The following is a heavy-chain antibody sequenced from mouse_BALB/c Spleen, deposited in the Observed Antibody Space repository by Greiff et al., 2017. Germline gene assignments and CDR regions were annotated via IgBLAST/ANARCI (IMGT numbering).Heavy chain of an antibody. CDR2: ISSGSSTI. Sequence: EVKVEESGGGLVQPGGSRKLSCAASGFTFSSFGMHWVRQAPEKGLEWVAYISSGSSTIYYADTVKGRFTISRDNPKNTLFLQMTSLRSEDTAMYYCASDSTGAMDYWGQGTSVTVSS. J-gene: IGHJ4*01. CDR3: ASDSTGAMDY. D-gene: IGHD3-1*01. CDR1: GFTFSSFG. V-gene: IGHV5-17*02.